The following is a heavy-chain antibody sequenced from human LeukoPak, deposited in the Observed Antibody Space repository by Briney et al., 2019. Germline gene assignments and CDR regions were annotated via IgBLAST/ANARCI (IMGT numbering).Heavy chain of an antibody. V-gene: IGHV1-2*04. J-gene: IGHJ3*02. CDR3: ARDRGIVVVPGTPGGFDI. Sequence: ASVKVSCKASGYTFTGYYMHWVRQAPGQGLEWMGWINPNSGGTNYAQKFQGWVTMTRDTSISTAYMELSRLRSDDTAVYYCARDRGIVVVPGTPGGFDIWGQGTMVTDSS. CDR1: GYTFTGYY. CDR2: INPNSGGT. D-gene: IGHD2-2*01.